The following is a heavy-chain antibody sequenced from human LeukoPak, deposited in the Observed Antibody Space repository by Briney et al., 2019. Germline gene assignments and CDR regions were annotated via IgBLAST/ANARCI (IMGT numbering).Heavy chain of an antibody. Sequence: GGSLRLSCAASGFTFSSYGMHWVRQAPGKGLEWVAVIWYDGSNKYYADSVKGRFTISRDNSKNTLYLQMSSLRAEDTAVYYCAKNGKYDFWSGYLYYYYYYMDVWGKGTTVTVSS. D-gene: IGHD3-3*01. CDR1: GFTFSSYG. V-gene: IGHV3-33*06. J-gene: IGHJ6*03. CDR3: AKNGKYDFWSGYLYYYYYYMDV. CDR2: IWYDGSNK.